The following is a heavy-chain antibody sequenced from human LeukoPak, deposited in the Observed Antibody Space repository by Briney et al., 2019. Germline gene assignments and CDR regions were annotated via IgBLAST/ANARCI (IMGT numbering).Heavy chain of an antibody. J-gene: IGHJ5*02. CDR1: GFTFSSYW. CDR3: ARSVMAPAP. Sequence: GGSLRLSCAASGFTFSSYWMSWVRQAPGKGLEWVAKINQDGSDKYYVDFVKGRFTIPRDNAKNSVYLKMNSLRAEDTAVYYCARSVMAPAPWGQGTLVTVS. V-gene: IGHV3-7*01. CDR2: INQDGSDK. D-gene: IGHD5-24*01.